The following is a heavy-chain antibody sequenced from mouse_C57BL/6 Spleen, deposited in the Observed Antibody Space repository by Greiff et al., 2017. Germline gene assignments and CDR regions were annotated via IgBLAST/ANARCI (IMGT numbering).Heavy chain of an antibody. CDR2: IYPGSGST. V-gene: IGHV1-55*01. CDR3: AREGDDLDY. CDR1: GYTFTSYW. Sequence: QVQLQQPGAELVKPGASVKMSCKASGYTFTSYWIIWVKQRPGQGLEWIGDIYPGSGSTNDNEKFKSKATLTVDTSSSTAYMQLSSLTSEDSAVYYCAREGDDLDYWGQGTTLTVSS. J-gene: IGHJ2*01.